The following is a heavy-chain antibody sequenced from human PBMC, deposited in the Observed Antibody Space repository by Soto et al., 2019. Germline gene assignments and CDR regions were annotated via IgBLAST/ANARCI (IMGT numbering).Heavy chain of an antibody. J-gene: IGHJ4*02. CDR3: ARHRDDFGDSYYFDF. CDR2: IHSGGST. CDR1: GGSINSSY. D-gene: IGHD4-17*01. V-gene: IGHV4-59*08. Sequence: SETLSLTCTVSGGSINSSYWSWIRQPPGKGLEWIGYIHSGGSTNYNTSLKSRVTISIDTSKKQVSLKLTSVTAADTAVYYCARHRDDFGDSYYFDFWGQGTLVTVS.